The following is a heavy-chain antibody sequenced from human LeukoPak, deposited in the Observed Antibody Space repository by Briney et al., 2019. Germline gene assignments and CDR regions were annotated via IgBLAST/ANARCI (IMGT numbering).Heavy chain of an antibody. Sequence: GGSLRLSCAASGFTFSNAWMSWVRQAPGKGLEWVGRIKSKTDGGTTDYATPVKGRFTISREDSKNTLYLQMNSLKTEDTAVYYCTTEPPIRAGYSSSWYGNAFDIWGQGTMVTVSS. D-gene: IGHD6-13*01. J-gene: IGHJ3*02. CDR3: TTEPPIRAGYSSSWYGNAFDI. CDR1: GFTFSNAW. CDR2: IKSKTDGGTT. V-gene: IGHV3-15*01.